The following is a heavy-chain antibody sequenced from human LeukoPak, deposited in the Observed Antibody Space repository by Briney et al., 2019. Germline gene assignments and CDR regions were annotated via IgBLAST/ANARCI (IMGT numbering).Heavy chain of an antibody. CDR3: ATSSYCSSTSCPNYYYYGMDV. V-gene: IGHV5-51*01. D-gene: IGHD2-2*01. Sequence: GESLKISCKGSGYSFTSYWIGWVRQMPGKGLEWMGIIHPGDSDTRYSPSFQGQVTISADKSISTAYLQWSSLKASDTAMYYCATSSYCSSTSCPNYYYYGMDVWGQGTTVTVSS. CDR2: IHPGDSDT. J-gene: IGHJ6*02. CDR1: GYSFTSYW.